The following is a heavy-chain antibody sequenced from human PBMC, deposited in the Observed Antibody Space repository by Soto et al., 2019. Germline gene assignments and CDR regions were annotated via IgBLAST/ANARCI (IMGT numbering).Heavy chain of an antibody. CDR3: ARDRDGSGRTDFDC. Sequence: SHTLSLTCAISGDSVSSNSAAWNWIRQSPSRGLEWLGRTYYRAKWFNDYAVSVKSRITISPDTSKNQFSLQLNSVTPEDTAVYYCARDRDGSGRTDFDCWGQGTLVTVSS. CDR1: GDSVSSNSAA. D-gene: IGHD6-19*01. V-gene: IGHV6-1*01. CDR2: TYYRAKWFN. J-gene: IGHJ4*02.